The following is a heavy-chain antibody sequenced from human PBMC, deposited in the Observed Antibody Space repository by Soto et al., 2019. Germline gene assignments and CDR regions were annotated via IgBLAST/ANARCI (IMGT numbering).Heavy chain of an antibody. CDR3: AREGYYYDSQRDY. CDR2: IYSGGST. Sequence: EVQLVESGGGLVQPGGSLRLSCAASGFTVSSNYMSWVRQAPGKGLEWVSVIYSGGSTYYADSVKGRFTISRDNSKNTLYRQMNSLRAEDTAVYYCAREGYYYDSQRDYWGQGTLVTVSS. J-gene: IGHJ4*02. D-gene: IGHD3-22*01. V-gene: IGHV3-66*01. CDR1: GFTVSSNY.